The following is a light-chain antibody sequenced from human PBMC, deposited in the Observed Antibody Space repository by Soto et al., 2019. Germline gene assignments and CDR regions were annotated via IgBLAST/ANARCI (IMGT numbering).Light chain of an antibody. CDR3: ASFGDSKV. CDR2: EVS. CDR1: TVGAYNY. V-gene: IGLV2-8*01. Sequence: QSALTQSPSASGFPGQSVTVSCTGSTVGAYNYVSWYQQYPGKAPKLLIYEVSQRPSGVPDRFSGSKSGNTASLTVSGLQAEDEADYYCASFGDSKVFGGGTKLTVL. J-gene: IGLJ2*01.